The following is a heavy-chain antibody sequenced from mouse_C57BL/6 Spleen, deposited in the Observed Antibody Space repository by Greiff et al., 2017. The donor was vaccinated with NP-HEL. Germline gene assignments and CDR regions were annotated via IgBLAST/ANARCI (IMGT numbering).Heavy chain of an antibody. CDR2: IDPSDSYT. Sequence: VQLQQSGAELVRPGTSVKLSCKASGYTFTSYWKHWVKQRPGQGLEWIGVIDPSDSYTNYNQKFKGKATLTVDTSSSTAYMQLSSLTSEDSAVYYCARYAYYAMDYWGQGTSVTVSS. CDR3: ARYAYYAMDY. V-gene: IGHV1-59*01. J-gene: IGHJ4*01. CDR1: GYTFTSYW.